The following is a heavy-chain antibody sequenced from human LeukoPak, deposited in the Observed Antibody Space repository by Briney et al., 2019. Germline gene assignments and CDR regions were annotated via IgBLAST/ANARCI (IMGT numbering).Heavy chain of an antibody. CDR3: ASPPPYYYGSGSYYDY. V-gene: IGHV3-23*01. CDR1: GFTFSSYA. CDR2: ISGSGGST. D-gene: IGHD3-10*01. J-gene: IGHJ4*02. Sequence: GGSLRLSCAASGFTFSSYAMSWVRQAPGKGLEWVSAISGSGGSTYYADSVKGRFTISRDNAKNSLYLQMNSLRAEDTAVYYCASPPPYYYGSGSYYDYWGQGTLVTVSS.